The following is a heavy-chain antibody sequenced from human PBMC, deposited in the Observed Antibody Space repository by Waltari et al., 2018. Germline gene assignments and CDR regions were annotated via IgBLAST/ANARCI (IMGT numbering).Heavy chain of an antibody. V-gene: IGHV1-2*06. J-gene: IGHJ4*02. Sequence: QVQMVQSGAEVKKPGASVKVSGKAYGYSFTAYYLHWVRQAPGQGLEWMGRINPNSGATTYAQMFQGRVTMTRDTSISTAYMEVTGLRSDDTAVYYCARVLSTVQLGIFAYWGQGTVVTVSS. CDR2: INPNSGAT. CDR1: GYSFTAYY. D-gene: IGHD7-27*01. CDR3: ARVLSTVQLGIFAY.